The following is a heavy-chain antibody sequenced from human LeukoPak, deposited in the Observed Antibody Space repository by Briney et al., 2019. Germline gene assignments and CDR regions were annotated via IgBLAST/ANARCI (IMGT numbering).Heavy chain of an antibody. D-gene: IGHD2-2*01. CDR1: GGTFSSYA. CDR2: IIPIFGTA. V-gene: IGHV1-69*05. J-gene: IGHJ6*03. CDR3: AAGFRYCSSTSCYYYYYMGV. Sequence: SVKVSCKASGGTFSSYAISWVRQAPGQGLEWMGGIIPIFGTANYAQKFQGRVTITTDESTSTAYMELSSLRSEDTAVYYCAAGFRYCSSTSCYYYYYMGVWGKGTTVTVSS.